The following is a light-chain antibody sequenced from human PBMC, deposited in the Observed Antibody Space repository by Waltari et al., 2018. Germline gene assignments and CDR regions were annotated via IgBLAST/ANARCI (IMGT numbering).Light chain of an antibody. V-gene: IGKV3-15*01. CDR2: GAS. CDR3: QQYNNWPPFT. Sequence: EIVMTQSPATLSVSPGDTATLSCRASQFVSINLAWHQQEPGQAPGRLIHGASTRATGIPARFSGSGSGTEFTLTISSLQSEDFAVYYCQQYNNWPPFTFGRGTRLEIK. J-gene: IGKJ5*01. CDR1: QFVSIN.